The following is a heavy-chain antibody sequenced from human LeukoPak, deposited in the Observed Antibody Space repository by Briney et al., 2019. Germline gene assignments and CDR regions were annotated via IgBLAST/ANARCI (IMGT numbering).Heavy chain of an antibody. CDR2: ISSSSSYI. V-gene: IGHV3-21*01. J-gene: IGHJ4*02. D-gene: IGHD6-6*01. CDR3: ARPIAARPWGEDY. CDR1: GFTFSSYS. Sequence: GGSLRLSCAASGFTFSSYSMNWVRQAPGKGLEWVSSISSSSSYIYYADSVKGRFTISRDNAKNSLYLQMNSLRAEDTAVYYCARPIAARPWGEDYWGRGTLVTVSS.